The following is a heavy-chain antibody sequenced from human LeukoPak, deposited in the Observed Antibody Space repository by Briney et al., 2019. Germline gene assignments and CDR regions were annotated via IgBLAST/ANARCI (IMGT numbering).Heavy chain of an antibody. CDR1: GGSISSRSYS. CDR2: IDYSGGI. V-gene: IGHV4-39*01. CDR3: ARQGGSGSRGVYYFDF. D-gene: IGHD3-10*01. Sequence: SETLSLSCTVSGGSISSRSYSWGWIRQPPGKGLEWIASIDYSGGIYHNPSLKSRITISVDTSKNQFSLKLSSVTAADTAVYYCARQGGSGSRGVYYFDFWGEGTLVTVSS. J-gene: IGHJ4*02.